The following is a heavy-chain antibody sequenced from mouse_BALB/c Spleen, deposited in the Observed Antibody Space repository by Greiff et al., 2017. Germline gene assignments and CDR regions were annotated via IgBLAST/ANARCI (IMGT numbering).Heavy chain of an antibody. D-gene: IGHD1-3*01. CDR1: GYTFTSYW. CDR3: ATNSYAMDY. CDR2: IYPGDGDT. J-gene: IGHJ4*01. V-gene: IGHV1-87*01. Sequence: VQLVESGAELARPGASVKLSCKASGYTFTSYWMQWVKQRPGQGLEWIGAIYPGDGDTRYTQKFKGKATLTADKSSSTAYMQLSSLASEDSAVYYCATNSYAMDYWGQGTSVTVSS.